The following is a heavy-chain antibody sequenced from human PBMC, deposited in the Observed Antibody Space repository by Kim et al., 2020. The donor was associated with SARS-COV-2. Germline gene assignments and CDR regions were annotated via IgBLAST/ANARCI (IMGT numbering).Heavy chain of an antibody. J-gene: IGHJ4*02. CDR2: IYYSGST. Sequence: SETLSLTCTVSGGSISSGGYYWSWIRQHPGKGLEWIGYIYYSGSTYYNPSLKSRVTISVDTSKNQFSLKLSSVTAADTAVYYCASIFRGQYDSSVTPADYWGPGTLVTVSS. CDR3: ASIFRGQYDSSVTPADY. V-gene: IGHV4-31*03. CDR1: GGSISSGGYY. D-gene: IGHD3-22*01.